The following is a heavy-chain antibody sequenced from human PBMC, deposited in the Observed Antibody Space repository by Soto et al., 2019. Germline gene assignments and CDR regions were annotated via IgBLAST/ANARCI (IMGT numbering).Heavy chain of an antibody. J-gene: IGHJ3*02. Sequence: QVELMQSGGEVKRPGASVKVSCKSSRYTFTSHGISWVRQAPGQGLEWMGWISTFNGKTDSAQKFQGRITMTADTRTNTAYMELRNLRSDATAVYYCARLLTEGATFREDAFDIWGQGTKVTVSS. D-gene: IGHD1-26*01. CDR3: ARLLTEGATFREDAFDI. V-gene: IGHV1-18*01. CDR1: RYTFTSHG. CDR2: ISTFNGKT.